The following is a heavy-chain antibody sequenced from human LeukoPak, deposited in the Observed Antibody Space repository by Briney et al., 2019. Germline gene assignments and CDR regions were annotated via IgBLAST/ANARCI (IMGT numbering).Heavy chain of an antibody. CDR1: GYSISSAYY. V-gene: IGHV4-38-2*02. Sequence: ASETLSLTCTVSGYSISSAYYWGWIRQPPGKGLEWIGTIYHSGSTYYNPSLKSRVTISLDTSKNHFSLKLDSVTAADTAVYYCARDGPSVYFDYWGQGTLVTVSS. J-gene: IGHJ4*02. CDR3: ARDGPSVYFDY. CDR2: IYHSGST.